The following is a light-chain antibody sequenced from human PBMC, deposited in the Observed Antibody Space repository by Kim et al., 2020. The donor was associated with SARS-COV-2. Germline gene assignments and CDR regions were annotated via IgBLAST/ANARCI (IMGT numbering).Light chain of an antibody. Sequence: ASVGDRVTITCRASQGISSYLNWYQQKPGKAPKLLIYAASSLQSGVPSRFSGSGSGTDFTLTISSLQPEDFATYYCQQSYSTLITFGQGTRLEIK. CDR1: QGISSY. J-gene: IGKJ5*01. CDR3: QQSYSTLIT. CDR2: AAS. V-gene: IGKV1-39*01.